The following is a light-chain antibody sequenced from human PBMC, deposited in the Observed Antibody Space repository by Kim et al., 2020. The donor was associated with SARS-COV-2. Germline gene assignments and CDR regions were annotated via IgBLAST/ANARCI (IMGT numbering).Light chain of an antibody. CDR2: YDS. J-gene: IGLJ2*01. CDR1: SMGSKS. CDR3: QVWDSSDDHRVV. V-gene: IGLV3-21*04. Sequence: PGKTARIPCGGTSMGSKSVHWYQRKPGQAPVLVISYDSVRPSGIPERFSGSNSGNTATVTISRGEAGDEADYYCQVWDSSDDHRVVFGGGTQLTVL.